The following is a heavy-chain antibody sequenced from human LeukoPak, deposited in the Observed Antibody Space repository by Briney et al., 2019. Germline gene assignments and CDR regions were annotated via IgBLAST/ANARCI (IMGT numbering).Heavy chain of an antibody. CDR3: ASLYYGSGSYVWFDP. CDR2: ISAYNGNT. CDR1: GYTFTSYG. Sequence: GASVKVSCKASGYTFTSYGISWVRQAPGQGLEWMGWISAYNGNTNYAQKLQGRVTMTTDTSTSTAYMELRSLRSDDTAVYYCASLYYGSGSYVWFDPWGQGTLVTVSS. V-gene: IGHV1-18*01. J-gene: IGHJ5*02. D-gene: IGHD3-10*01.